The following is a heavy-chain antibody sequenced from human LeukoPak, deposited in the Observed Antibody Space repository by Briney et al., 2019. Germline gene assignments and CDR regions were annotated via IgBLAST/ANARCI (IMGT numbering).Heavy chain of an antibody. D-gene: IGHD5-18*01. CDR2: ISYDGSDK. Sequence: GPLRLSCAASGFTFSSYGMHWVRQAPGKGLEWVAVISYDGSDKYSADSVKGRFTISRDNSKNTLYLQMNSLRAEDTAVYYCAKNAHHQGYSYGGIDYWGQGTLVTVSS. J-gene: IGHJ4*02. CDR3: AKNAHHQGYSYGGIDY. V-gene: IGHV3-30*18. CDR1: GFTFSSYG.